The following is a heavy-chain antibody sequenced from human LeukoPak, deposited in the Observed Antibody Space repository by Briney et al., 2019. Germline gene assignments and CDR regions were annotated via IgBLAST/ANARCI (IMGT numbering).Heavy chain of an antibody. CDR1: GFTFTSYA. D-gene: IGHD1-26*01. J-gene: IGHJ4*02. CDR3: AKHSGSYFIYYVDS. V-gene: IGHV3-23*01. Sequence: GGSLRLSCAASGFTFTSYAMGWVRQAPGKGLEWVSTISRSAYNSYYADSVKGRFIISRDNSANTPYLQMNSLRAEDTALYYCAKHSGSYFIYYVDSWGQGTLVTVSS. CDR2: ISRSAYNS.